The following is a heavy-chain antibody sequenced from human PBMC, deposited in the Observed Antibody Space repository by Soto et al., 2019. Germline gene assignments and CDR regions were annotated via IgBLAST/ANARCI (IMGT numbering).Heavy chain of an antibody. CDR1: SGSISSYY. D-gene: IGHD3-3*01. CDR3: ARDANDFWSGQGWFDP. J-gene: IGHJ5*02. V-gene: IGHV4-59*01. CDR2: IYYSGST. Sequence: SETLSLTCTVSSGSISSYYWSWIRQPPGKGLEWIGYIYYSGSTNYNPSLKSRVTISVDTSKNQFSLKLSSVTAADKAVYYCARDANDFWSGQGWFDPWGQGTLVTVSS.